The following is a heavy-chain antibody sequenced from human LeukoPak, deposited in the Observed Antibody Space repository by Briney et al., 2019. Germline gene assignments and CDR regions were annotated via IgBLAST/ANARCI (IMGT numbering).Heavy chain of an antibody. CDR3: ARGAGSSSCYTDGGCPSGRPFDY. Sequence: PSETLSLTCTVSGASITGYYWSWIRQPAGKGLEWIGRIYTSGSTNYNPSLKSRVTMSVDTSTNQISLKLNSVTAADTAVYYCARGAGSSSCYTDGGCPSGRPFDYWGQGILVTVSS. V-gene: IGHV4-4*07. CDR2: IYTSGST. CDR1: GASITGYY. J-gene: IGHJ4*02. D-gene: IGHD2-2*02.